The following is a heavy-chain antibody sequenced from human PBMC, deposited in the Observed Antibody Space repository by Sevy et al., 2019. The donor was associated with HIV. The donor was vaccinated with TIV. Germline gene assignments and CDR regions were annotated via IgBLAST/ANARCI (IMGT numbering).Heavy chain of an antibody. D-gene: IGHD1-26*01. CDR1: GYTFENYG. Sequence: ASVKVSCKASGYTFENYGLGWVRQAPGQGLEWMGWISRSNANYAQHLQGRVTMTTDTSTSTAYMELRSLRSDDTAVYYCARAPSGSQGPGQYFQHWGQGTLVTVSS. J-gene: IGHJ1*01. V-gene: IGHV1-18*01. CDR2: ISRSNA. CDR3: ARAPSGSQGPGQYFQH.